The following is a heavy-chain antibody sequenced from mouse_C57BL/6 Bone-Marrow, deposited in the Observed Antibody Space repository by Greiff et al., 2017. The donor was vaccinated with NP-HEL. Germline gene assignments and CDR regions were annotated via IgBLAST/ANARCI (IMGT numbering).Heavy chain of an antibody. CDR2: IDPSDSET. J-gene: IGHJ1*03. V-gene: IGHV1-52*01. Sequence: VQLQQPGAELVRPGSSVKLSCKASGYTFTSYWMHWVKQRPIQGLEWIGNIDPSDSETHYNQKFKDKATLTVDKSSSTAYMQLSSLTSEDSAVYYCAILYDGLWYFGVWGTGTTVTVSS. CDR1: GYTFTSYW. D-gene: IGHD2-12*01. CDR3: AILYDGLWYFGV.